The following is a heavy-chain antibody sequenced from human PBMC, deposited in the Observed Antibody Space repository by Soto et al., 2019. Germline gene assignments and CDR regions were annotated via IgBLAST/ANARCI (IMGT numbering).Heavy chain of an antibody. V-gene: IGHV4-34*01. CDR2: INHSGST. CDR3: ARGGGIASSGWYGVYYYYGMDV. CDR1: GGSFSGYY. D-gene: IGHD6-19*01. J-gene: IGHJ6*02. Sequence: SETLSLICAVYGGSFSGYYWSWIRQPPGKGLEWIGEINHSGSTNYNPSLKSRVTISVDTSKNQFSLKLSSVTAADTAVYYCARGGGIASSGWYGVYYYYGMDVWGQGTTVTVSS.